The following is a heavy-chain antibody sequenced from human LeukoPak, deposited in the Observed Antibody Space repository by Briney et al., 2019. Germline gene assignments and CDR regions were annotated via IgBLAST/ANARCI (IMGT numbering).Heavy chain of an antibody. J-gene: IGHJ4*02. V-gene: IGHV3-74*01. CDR3: ATKQWLAPPPDS. D-gene: IGHD6-19*01. CDR1: GFTFSKYW. Sequence: PGGSLRLSCAASGFTFSKYWMLWVRQAPGKGLESVSRINTDGTVTTYADSVEGRFTVSRDNADNTMFLQINSVRDEDTAVYYCATKQWLAPPPDSWGQGTPVTVSS. CDR2: INTDGTVT.